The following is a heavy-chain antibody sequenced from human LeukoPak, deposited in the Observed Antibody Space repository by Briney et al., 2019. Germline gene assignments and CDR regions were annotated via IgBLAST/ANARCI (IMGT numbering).Heavy chain of an antibody. V-gene: IGHV4-38-2*02. Sequence: SETLSLTCTVSGYSIRSGFYWGWIRQAPGKGLEWIGSIFQGGTTFYNPSLKSRVIISADTSNNEFSLKRSSVTAADTAVYYCARIGTAMIDYWGQGTLVTVSS. CDR2: IFQGGTT. CDR1: GYSIRSGFY. CDR3: ARIGTAMIDY. J-gene: IGHJ4*02. D-gene: IGHD5-18*01.